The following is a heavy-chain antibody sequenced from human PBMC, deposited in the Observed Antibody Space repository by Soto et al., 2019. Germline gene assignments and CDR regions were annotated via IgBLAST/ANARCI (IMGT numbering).Heavy chain of an antibody. V-gene: IGHV1-18*01. CDR1: GYTFTSYG. CDR3: ARDSGKPYYYYYMDV. Sequence: ASVKVSCKASGYTFTSYGISWVRQAPGQGLEWMGWISAYNGNTNYAQKLQGRVTMTTDTSTSTAYMELRSLRSDDTAVYYCARDSGKPYYYYYMDVWGKGTTVTVSS. D-gene: IGHD6-13*01. J-gene: IGHJ6*03. CDR2: ISAYNGNT.